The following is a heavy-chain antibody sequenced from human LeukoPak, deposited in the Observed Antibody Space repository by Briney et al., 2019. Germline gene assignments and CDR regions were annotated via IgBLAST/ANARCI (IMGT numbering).Heavy chain of an antibody. CDR3: ARDLLVAASTSYFGY. CDR2: INPSGGST. V-gene: IGHV1-46*01. J-gene: IGHJ4*02. D-gene: IGHD2-15*01. Sequence: ASVKVSCKASGYTFTSYYMHWVRQAPGQGLEWMGIINPSGGSTSYAQKFQDRVTMTRDTSTSTVYMELSSLRSEDTAVYYCARDLLVAASTSYFGYWGQGTLVTVSS. CDR1: GYTFTSYY.